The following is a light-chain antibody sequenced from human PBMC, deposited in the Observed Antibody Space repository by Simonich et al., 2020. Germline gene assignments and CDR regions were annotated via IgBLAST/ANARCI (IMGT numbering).Light chain of an antibody. J-gene: IGLJ2*01. CDR3: SSYTSSSLVV. CDR2: DVS. Sequence: QSALTQPASVSGSPGQSITISCTGTSSDVGGYNYVSWSQQHPGKAPKLMIYDVSKRPSGVSNRFPGSKSGNTASLTISWLQAEDEADYYCSSYTSSSLVVFGGGTKLTVL. V-gene: IGLV2-14*03. CDR1: SSDVGGYNY.